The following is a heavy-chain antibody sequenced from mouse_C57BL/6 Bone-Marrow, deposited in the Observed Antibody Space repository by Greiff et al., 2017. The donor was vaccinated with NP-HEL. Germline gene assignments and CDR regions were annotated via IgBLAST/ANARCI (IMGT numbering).Heavy chain of an antibody. CDR1: GYTFTSYG. CDR3: ASYYYGSSLFAY. J-gene: IGHJ3*01. Sequence: LVESGAELARPGASVKLSCKASGYTFTSYGISWVKQRTGQGLEWIGEIYPRSGNTYYNEKFKGKATLTADKSSSTAYMELRSLTSEDSAVYFCASYYYGSSLFAYWGQGTLVTVSA. V-gene: IGHV1-81*01. CDR2: IYPRSGNT. D-gene: IGHD1-1*01.